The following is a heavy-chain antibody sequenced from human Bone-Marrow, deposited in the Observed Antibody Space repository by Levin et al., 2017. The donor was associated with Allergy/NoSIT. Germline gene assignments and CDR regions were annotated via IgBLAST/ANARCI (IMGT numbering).Heavy chain of an antibody. Sequence: PGGSLRLSCAASGFTFSNAWMSWVRQAPGKGLEWVGRLKSKTDGGTTDYAAPMKARFTISRDDSKNTLYLQMSSLKTEDTAVYYCTTDLGGSYGGYWGQGTLVTVSS. V-gene: IGHV3-15*01. CDR1: GFTFSNAW. CDR3: TTDLGGSYGGY. CDR2: LKSKTDGGTT. J-gene: IGHJ4*02. D-gene: IGHD1-26*01.